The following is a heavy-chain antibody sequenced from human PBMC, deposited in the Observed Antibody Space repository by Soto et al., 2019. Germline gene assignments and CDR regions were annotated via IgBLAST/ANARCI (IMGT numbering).Heavy chain of an antibody. J-gene: IGHJ4*02. CDR3: ARHPLVVVPAAMGRDY. CDR1: GGSISSSKW. D-gene: IGHD2-2*01. CDR2: IYHSGST. Sequence: SETLSLTCAVSGGSISSSKWWTWVRQPPGKGLEWIGEIYHSGSTNSNPSLKSRVTMSVDKSKNQFSLNLSSVTAADTAVYYCARHPLVVVPAAMGRDYWGQGTLVTVSS. V-gene: IGHV4-4*02.